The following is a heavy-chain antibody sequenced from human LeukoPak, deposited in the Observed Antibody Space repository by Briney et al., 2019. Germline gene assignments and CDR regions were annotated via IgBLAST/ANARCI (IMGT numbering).Heavy chain of an antibody. CDR2: TNSAGTTI. Sequence: GGSLRLSCAPSAGTMSLVWMHWVRQVPGEGLVWVARTNSAGTTINYADSVKGRFTISRDNVMNTLHLQMNNLSLEDTAVYFCIREVQVRASASLGLWGRGTLVTVS. CDR1: AGTMSLVW. J-gene: IGHJ4*01. D-gene: IGHD1-1*01. V-gene: IGHV3-74*01. CDR3: IREVQVRASASLGL.